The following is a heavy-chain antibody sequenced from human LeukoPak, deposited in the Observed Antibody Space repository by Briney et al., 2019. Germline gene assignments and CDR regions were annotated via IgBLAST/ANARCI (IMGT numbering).Heavy chain of an antibody. CDR1: GFTFSSYW. CDR2: IKGDGSDT. CDR3: ARASTTVPNLLDY. D-gene: IGHD4-17*01. V-gene: IGHV3-74*01. J-gene: IGHJ4*02. Sequence: GGSLRLSCAASGFTFSSYWMHWVRQTPGKGLVWVSRIKGDGSDTLYADSVKGRFTISRDNSKNALYLQTSSLGVDDTAVYYCARASTTVPNLLDYWGQGALVSVSS.